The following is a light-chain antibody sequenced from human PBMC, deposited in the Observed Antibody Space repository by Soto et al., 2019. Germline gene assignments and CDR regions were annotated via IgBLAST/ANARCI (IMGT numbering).Light chain of an antibody. CDR1: SSDVGGYNY. Sequence: QSVLTQPPSASGCPGQSVTISCTGTSSDVGGYNYVSWYQQHPGKAPKLMISEVSKRPSGVPDRFSGSKSGNTASLTVSGLQAEDEADYYCSSFAGNNNLVFGGGTQLTVL. V-gene: IGLV2-8*01. CDR3: SSFAGNNNLV. CDR2: EVS. J-gene: IGLJ2*01.